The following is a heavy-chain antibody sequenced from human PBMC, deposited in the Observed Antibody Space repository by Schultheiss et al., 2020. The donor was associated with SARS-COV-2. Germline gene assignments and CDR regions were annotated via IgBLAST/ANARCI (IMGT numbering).Heavy chain of an antibody. CDR2: ISDSGVTT. V-gene: IGHV3-23*01. D-gene: IGHD3-22*01. J-gene: IGHJ4*02. Sequence: GGSLRLSCAASGFTFSSYEMNWVRQAPGKGLEWVSAISDSGVTTYYADSVRGRFTISRDNSKNTLYLQMNSLRAGDTAVYFCAKHRGGYYQDYWGQGSLVTVSS. CDR1: GFTFSSYE. CDR3: AKHRGGYYQDY.